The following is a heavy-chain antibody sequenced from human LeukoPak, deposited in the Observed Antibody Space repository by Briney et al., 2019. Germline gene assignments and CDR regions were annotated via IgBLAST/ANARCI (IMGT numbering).Heavy chain of an antibody. D-gene: IGHD5-18*01. Sequence: PSETLSLTCGVYGGSFSGYYWTWIRQPPGKGLEWIGEINHSGSTSYNPSHKSRVTISVDTSKNQFSLKLSSVTAADTAIYYCARFIGYTYGGGVFGYWGQGTLVTVSS. J-gene: IGHJ4*02. CDR1: GGSFSGYY. CDR2: INHSGST. CDR3: ARFIGYTYGGGVFGY. V-gene: IGHV4-34*01.